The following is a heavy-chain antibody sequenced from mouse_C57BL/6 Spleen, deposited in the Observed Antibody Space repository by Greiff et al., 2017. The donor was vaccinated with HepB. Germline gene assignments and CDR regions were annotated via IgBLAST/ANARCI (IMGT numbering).Heavy chain of an antibody. V-gene: IGHV1-72*01. Sequence: QVQLQQPGAELVKPGASVKLSCKASGYTFTSYWMHWVKQRPGRGLEWIGRIDPNSGGTKYNEKFKSKATLTVDKPSSTAYLQNSSLTSEDSAVYYCARSSDYYGSSYGDYWGQGTTLTVSS. CDR3: ARSSDYYGSSYGDY. CDR2: IDPNSGGT. J-gene: IGHJ2*01. CDR1: GYTFTSYW. D-gene: IGHD1-1*01.